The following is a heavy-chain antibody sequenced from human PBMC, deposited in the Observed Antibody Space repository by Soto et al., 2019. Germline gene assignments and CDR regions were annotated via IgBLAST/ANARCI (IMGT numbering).Heavy chain of an antibody. Sequence: QVQLVQYGAEVKKTGASVTVSCKASGYTFTSYGISWVRQAPGQGIEWIGWVSAYNGERNYAQKLKVRFTMTTDTSTSTSYMELTSLRPDDTAGYYWARVYRITMVRWALSEYWGKETLVTVS. CDR3: ARVYRITMVRWALSEY. D-gene: IGHD3-10*01. V-gene: IGHV1-18*01. CDR1: GYTFTSYG. CDR2: VSAYNGER. J-gene: IGHJ4*02.